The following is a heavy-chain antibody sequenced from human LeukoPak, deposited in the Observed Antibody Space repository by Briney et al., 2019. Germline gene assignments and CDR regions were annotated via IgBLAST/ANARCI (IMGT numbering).Heavy chain of an antibody. CDR1: GLTFRNYW. CDR2: IKQDGSEK. Sequence: GGSLRLSCAASGLTFRNYWMSWVRQAPGKGLEWVANIKQDGSEKYYVDSVKGRFTISRDNAKNSLYLQMNSLRAEDTAVYYCAELGITMIGGVWGKGTTVTISS. CDR3: AELGITMIGGV. D-gene: IGHD3-10*02. V-gene: IGHV3-7*01. J-gene: IGHJ6*04.